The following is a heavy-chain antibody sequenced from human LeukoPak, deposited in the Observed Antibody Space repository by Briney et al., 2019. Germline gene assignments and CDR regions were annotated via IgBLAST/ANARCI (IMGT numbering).Heavy chain of an antibody. Sequence: PSETLSLTCTVSGYSISSGYYWGWIRQPPGKGLEWIGNIYNRGSTYSNVPLHSRVTISLDTSNNQFSLKLSSVTAADTAVYYCARLGRGWFRTAYFDYWGQGTLVTVSS. D-gene: IGHD6-19*01. CDR2: IYNRGST. V-gene: IGHV4-38-2*02. CDR3: ARLGRGWFRTAYFDY. CDR1: GYSISSGYY. J-gene: IGHJ4*02.